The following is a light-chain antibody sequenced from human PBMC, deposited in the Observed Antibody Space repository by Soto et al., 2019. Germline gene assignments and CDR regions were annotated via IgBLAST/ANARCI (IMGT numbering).Light chain of an antibody. Sequence: EIVLTQSPATLSLSPGERATLSCRASQSVSSYLAWYQQKPGQAPRLLIYGASTRATGIPARFSGSGSGTEFTLTISSLQSEDFAVYYCQQYNNWPVTFGGGTKVDI. CDR3: QQYNNWPVT. CDR1: QSVSSY. CDR2: GAS. J-gene: IGKJ4*01. V-gene: IGKV3-15*01.